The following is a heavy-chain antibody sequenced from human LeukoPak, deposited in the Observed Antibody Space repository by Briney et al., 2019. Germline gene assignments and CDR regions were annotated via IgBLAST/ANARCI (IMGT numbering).Heavy chain of an antibody. CDR3: ARVNNVVMVHGAFDI. V-gene: IGHV4-61*02. J-gene: IGHJ3*02. D-gene: IGHD2-8*01. Sequence: SETLSPTCTVSGGSISSGSYYWSWIRQPAGKGLEWIGRIYTSGSTNYNPSLKSRVTISVDTSKNQFSLKLSSVTAADTAVYYCARVNNVVMVHGAFDIWGQGTMVTVSS. CDR1: GGSISSGSYY. CDR2: IYTSGST.